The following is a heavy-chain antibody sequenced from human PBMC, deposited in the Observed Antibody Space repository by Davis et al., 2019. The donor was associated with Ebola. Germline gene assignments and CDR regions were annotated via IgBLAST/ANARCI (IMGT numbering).Heavy chain of an antibody. Sequence: ASVKVSCKASGYTFTNYGFTWVRQAPGQGLERRGCISAYSSNTNYAQKLQGRVTMTTDTSTNTAYMELRSLRSDDTAVYYCARDLGMIVAYYFDYWGQGTLVTVSS. CDR2: ISAYSSNT. J-gene: IGHJ4*02. V-gene: IGHV1-18*04. D-gene: IGHD3-22*01. CDR3: ARDLGMIVAYYFDY. CDR1: GYTFTNYG.